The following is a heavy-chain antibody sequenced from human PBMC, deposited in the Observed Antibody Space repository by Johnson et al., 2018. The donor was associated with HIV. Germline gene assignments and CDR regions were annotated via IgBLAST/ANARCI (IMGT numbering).Heavy chain of an antibody. Sequence: QVQLVESGGGVVQPGRSLRLSCAASGFTFSSYAMHWVRQAPGKGLEWVAVVSYDGNKKYYADSVKGRFTISRDNSKNTLYLQMNSLRAEDTAVYYCAPIAAHHDAFDIWGQGTMVTVSS. D-gene: IGHD6-6*01. V-gene: IGHV3-30*04. CDR2: VSYDGNKK. CDR3: APIAAHHDAFDI. J-gene: IGHJ3*02. CDR1: GFTFSSYA.